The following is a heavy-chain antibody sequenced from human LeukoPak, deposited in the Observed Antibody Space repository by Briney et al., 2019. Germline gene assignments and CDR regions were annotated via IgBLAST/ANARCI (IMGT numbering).Heavy chain of an antibody. V-gene: IGHV1-18*01. CDR1: GYTFTSYG. J-gene: IGHJ5*02. CDR2: FSAYNGNT. D-gene: IGHD2-15*01. CDR3: ARAHLTDIVVVAAARGWFDP. Sequence: ASVKVSCKASGYTFTSYGISWVRQSPGQGLEWMGWFSAYNGNTNYAQKLQGRVTMTTDTSTSTAYMELRSLRSDDTAVYYCARAHLTDIVVVAAARGWFDPWGQGTLVTVSS.